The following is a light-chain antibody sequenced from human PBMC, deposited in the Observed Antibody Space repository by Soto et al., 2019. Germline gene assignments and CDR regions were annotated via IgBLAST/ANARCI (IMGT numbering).Light chain of an antibody. J-gene: IGKJ2*01. CDR3: QQRTNWSYT. V-gene: IGKV3-11*01. CDR1: QSVSNNY. CDR2: DAS. Sequence: EIVLTQSPGTLSLSPGERATLSCRASQSVSNNYLAWYQQKPGQAPRLLIYDASNRATGIPARFSGTGSGTDFTLTISSLEPEDFAVYYCQQRTNWSYTFGQGTKVEIK.